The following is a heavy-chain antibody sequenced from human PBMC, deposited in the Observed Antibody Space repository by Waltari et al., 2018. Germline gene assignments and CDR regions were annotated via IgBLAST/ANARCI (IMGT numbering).Heavy chain of an antibody. Sequence: QVQLVQSGAEVKKPGASVKVSCEASGYPFPGSPIPLVRQAPGQGLEWMGRINPKTGGTLYAQKFQGRITLTSDASIRTAYLELGSLRSDDTAVIFCARVASLYGDFSTVHYWGQGTVVNVSP. J-gene: IGHJ4*02. D-gene: IGHD2-21*01. CDR2: INPKTGGT. CDR1: GYPFPGSP. CDR3: ARVASLYGDFSTVHY. V-gene: IGHV1-2*06.